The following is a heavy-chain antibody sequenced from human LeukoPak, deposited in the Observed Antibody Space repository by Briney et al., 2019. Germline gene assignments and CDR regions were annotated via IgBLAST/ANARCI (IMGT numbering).Heavy chain of an antibody. CDR1: GFTFSSYS. Sequence: PGGSLRLSCAASGFTFSSYSMNWVRQAPGKGLEWVSSISSSSSYIYYADSEKGRFTISRDNAKNSLYLQMNSLRAEDTAVYYCARARSGLDVFDIWGQGTMVTVSS. CDR3: ARARSGLDVFDI. CDR2: ISSSSSYI. D-gene: IGHD3/OR15-3a*01. V-gene: IGHV3-21*01. J-gene: IGHJ3*02.